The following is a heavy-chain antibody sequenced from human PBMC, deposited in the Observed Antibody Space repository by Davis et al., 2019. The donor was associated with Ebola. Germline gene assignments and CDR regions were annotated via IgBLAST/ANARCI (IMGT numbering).Heavy chain of an antibody. D-gene: IGHD4-11*01. Sequence: GESLKISCVASGFSFGNYAFSWVRQAPGKGLEWVSGIRGGGVGTYYADSVKGRFTISRDNSKNTLFLHMSSLRVDDTAVYYCADVFGYSSLHWGQGTLVTVSS. V-gene: IGHV3-23*01. J-gene: IGHJ4*02. CDR3: ADVFGYSSLH. CDR1: GFSFGNYA. CDR2: IRGGGVGT.